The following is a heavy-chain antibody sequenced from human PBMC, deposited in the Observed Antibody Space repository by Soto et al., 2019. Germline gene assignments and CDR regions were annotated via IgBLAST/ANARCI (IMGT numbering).Heavy chain of an antibody. V-gene: IGHV1-8*01. CDR1: GYTFTTYE. CDR3: ARVGGQLFGDHGMDV. D-gene: IGHD3-10*01. CDR2: MSPSSGNT. J-gene: IGHJ6*02. Sequence: QVQLVQYGAEVKKPGASVKVSCKASGYTFTTYEINWVRQVPGQGFEWMGWMSPSSGNTGYVDQFRGRVTMTSNTTMTTAYMELSSLRSEDTAVYYCARVGGQLFGDHGMDVWGQGTTVTVSS.